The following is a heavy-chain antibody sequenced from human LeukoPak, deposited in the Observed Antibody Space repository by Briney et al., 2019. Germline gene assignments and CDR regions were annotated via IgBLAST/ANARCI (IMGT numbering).Heavy chain of an antibody. D-gene: IGHD6-19*01. Sequence: SETLSLTCAVSGGSISSHCWSWLRQPPGEGLEWLAYIHYTGRTNYNPSLKGRVTISVDTSNSQFSLNLNSVTAADTAVYHCARGAGWYDYWGQGTLVTVSS. CDR2: IHYTGRT. CDR1: GGSISSHC. CDR3: ARGAGWYDY. V-gene: IGHV4-59*11. J-gene: IGHJ4*02.